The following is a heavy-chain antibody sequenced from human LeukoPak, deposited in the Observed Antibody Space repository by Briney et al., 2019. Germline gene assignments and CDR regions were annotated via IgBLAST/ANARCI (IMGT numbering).Heavy chain of an antibody. J-gene: IGHJ4*02. CDR1: GFTFSSYA. Sequence: PGGSLRLSCAASGFTFSSYAMHWDRQAPGKGMEWVAVISYDGSNKYYADSVKGRFTISRDNSKNTLYLQMNSLRAEDTAVYYCAGTIAAAAFFDYWGQGTLVTVSS. D-gene: IGHD6-13*01. CDR2: ISYDGSNK. V-gene: IGHV3-30*04. CDR3: AGTIAAAAFFDY.